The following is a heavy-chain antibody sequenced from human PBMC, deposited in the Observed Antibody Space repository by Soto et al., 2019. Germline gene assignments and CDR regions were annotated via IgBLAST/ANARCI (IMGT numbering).Heavy chain of an antibody. CDR2: MNPNSGNT. D-gene: IGHD3-22*01. V-gene: IGHV1-8*02. CDR1: GGTFSSYA. Sequence: ASVKVSCKASGGTFSSYAINWVRQATGQGLEWMGWMNPNSGNTGYAQKFQGRVTMTRNTSISTAYMELSSLRSEDTAVYYCARVQVFTEVVVITTNYYYGMDVWGQGTTVTVSS. CDR3: ARVQVFTEVVVITTNYYYGMDV. J-gene: IGHJ6*02.